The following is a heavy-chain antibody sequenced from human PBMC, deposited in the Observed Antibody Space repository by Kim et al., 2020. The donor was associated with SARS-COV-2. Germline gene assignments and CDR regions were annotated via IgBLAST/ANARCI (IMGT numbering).Heavy chain of an antibody. V-gene: IGHV1-58*01. CDR3: AAGGRWLQLLDY. Sequence: SVKVSCKASGFTFTSSAVQWVRQARGQRLEWIGWIVVGSGNTNYAQKFQERVTITRDMSTSTAYMELSSLRSEDTAVYYCAAGGRWLQLLDYWGQGTLVTVSS. CDR1: GFTFTSSA. D-gene: IGHD5-12*01. J-gene: IGHJ4*02. CDR2: IVVGSGNT.